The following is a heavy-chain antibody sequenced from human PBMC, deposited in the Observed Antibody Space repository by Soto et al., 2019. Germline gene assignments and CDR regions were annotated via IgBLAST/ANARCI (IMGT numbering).Heavy chain of an antibody. CDR3: AHRRGGSSCFDY. CDR1: GFSLSTSGVG. V-gene: IGHV2-5*02. CDR2: IYWDDDK. J-gene: IGHJ4*02. D-gene: IGHD2-15*01. Sequence: QITLKESGPTLVKPTQTLTLTCTFSGFSLSTSGVGVGWIRQPPGKALEWLALIYWDDDKRYSPSLKSRLTIPKDTSKHQVVLTMTDMAPVDTATYCCAHRRGGSSCFDYWGQGTLVPVSS.